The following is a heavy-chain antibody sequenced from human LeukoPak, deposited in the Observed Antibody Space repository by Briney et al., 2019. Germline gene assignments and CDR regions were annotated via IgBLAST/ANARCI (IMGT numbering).Heavy chain of an antibody. CDR2: VHYSGST. J-gene: IGHJ5*02. D-gene: IGHD3-3*01. CDR3: ARLFFVIDT. CDR1: GASISNSANY. Sequence: PSETLSLTCTVSGASISNSANYWLWIRQPPGEGLECIGTVHYSGSTFYNPSLKSRVNISVDTSKNQFSLQLSSVTAVDTAVYYCARLFFVIDTWGQGTLVTVSS. V-gene: IGHV4-39*01.